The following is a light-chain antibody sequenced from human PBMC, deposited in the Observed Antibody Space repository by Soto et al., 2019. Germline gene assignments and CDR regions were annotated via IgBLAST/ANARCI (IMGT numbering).Light chain of an antibody. Sequence: DIQITQSPSSLSAAGVERVTITCQASQDISNYLNWYQQKPGKAPKLLIYKASTLKSGVQSRFSGSGSGTEFTLTISSLPPDDFAPYYCKNYNSYSEAFRQGTKVDIK. CDR1: QDISNY. CDR3: KNYNSYSEA. CDR2: KAS. J-gene: IGKJ1*01. V-gene: IGKV1-5*03.